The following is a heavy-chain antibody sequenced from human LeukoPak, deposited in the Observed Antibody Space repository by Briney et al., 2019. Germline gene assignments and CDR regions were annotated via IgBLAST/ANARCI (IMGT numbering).Heavy chain of an antibody. CDR3: ATSRGQYYYGSVY. V-gene: IGHV3-23*01. CDR2: ISGSGGST. D-gene: IGHD3-10*01. J-gene: IGHJ4*02. Sequence: GGSLRLSCAASAFTFSSYAMSWVRQAPGKGLEWVSAISGSGGSTYYADSVKGRFTISRDNSKNTLYLQMNSLRAEDTAVYYCATSRGQYYYGSVYWVQGTLVTVSS. CDR1: AFTFSSYA.